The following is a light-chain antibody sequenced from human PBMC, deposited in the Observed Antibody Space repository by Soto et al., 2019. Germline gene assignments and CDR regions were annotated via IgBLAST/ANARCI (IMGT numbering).Light chain of an antibody. J-gene: IGKJ1*01. CDR2: GAS. CDR1: QRASTY. Sequence: EIVLTQSPDTLSLSPGERATLSCRASQRASTYLAWYQQKPGQAPRLVMYGASNRATDIPDRFTDSGSGTDFTLTINSLEPEDFAVYYCQQYETSPWTFGQGTRVDIK. V-gene: IGKV3-20*01. CDR3: QQYETSPWT.